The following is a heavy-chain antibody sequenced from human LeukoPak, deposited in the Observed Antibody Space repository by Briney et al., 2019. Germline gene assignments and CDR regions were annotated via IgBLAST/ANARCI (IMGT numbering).Heavy chain of an antibody. D-gene: IGHD2-15*01. CDR3: ARLKTPRSLFDP. CDR1: GGSISSYY. Sequence: SETLSLTCTVSGGSISSYYWSWIRQPPEKGLEWIGFIYHSGSTNYNPSLKSRVTISVDTSKNQFSLNLNSVTAADTAIYYCARLKTPRSLFDPWGQGTLVIVSS. CDR2: IYHSGST. V-gene: IGHV4-59*08. J-gene: IGHJ5*02.